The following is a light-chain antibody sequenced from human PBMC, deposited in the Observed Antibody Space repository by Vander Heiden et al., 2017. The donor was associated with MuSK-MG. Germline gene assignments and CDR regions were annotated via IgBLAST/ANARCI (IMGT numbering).Light chain of an antibody. CDR1: ERVSSTY. Sequence: EFVLTQSPGILSLSPGERATLSCRASERVSSTYLAWYQQKPGQSPRLLMSGASSRATGTPDRFSGSGSGTDFTLTISGLEPEDFAVYYCQRFGRSHLTFGGGTKLERK. CDR2: GAS. V-gene: IGKV3-20*01. J-gene: IGKJ4*01. CDR3: QRFGRSHLT.